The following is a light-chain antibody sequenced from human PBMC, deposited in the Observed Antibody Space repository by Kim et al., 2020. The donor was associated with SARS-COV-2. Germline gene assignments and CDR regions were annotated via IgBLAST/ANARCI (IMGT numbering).Light chain of an antibody. CDR2: AAS. Sequence: ASVGARVTIPCRASQGINTYLAWYQHKRGKPPKLLIFAASTLQSGVPPRFSGSGSGTDFTLTISSLQPEDVATYYCQKYNSDPWTFGQGTKVDIK. J-gene: IGKJ1*01. CDR3: QKYNSDPWT. CDR1: QGINTY. V-gene: IGKV1-27*01.